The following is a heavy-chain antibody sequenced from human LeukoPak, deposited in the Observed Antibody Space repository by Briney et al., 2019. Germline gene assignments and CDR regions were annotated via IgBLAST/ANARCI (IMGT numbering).Heavy chain of an antibody. D-gene: IGHD6-6*01. J-gene: IGHJ4*02. V-gene: IGHV1-8*03. CDR2: MNPNSGNT. CDR1: GYTFTGYY. Sequence: ASVKVSCKASGYTFTGYYMHWVRQAPGQGLEWMGWMNPNSGNTGYAQKFQGRVTITRNTSISTAYMELSRLRSDDTAVYYCATIIEYSSSTFDYWGQGTLVTVSS. CDR3: ATIIEYSSSTFDY.